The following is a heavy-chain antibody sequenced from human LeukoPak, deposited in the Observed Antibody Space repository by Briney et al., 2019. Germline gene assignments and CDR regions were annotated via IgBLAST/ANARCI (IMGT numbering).Heavy chain of an antibody. J-gene: IGHJ3*02. Sequence: SSVKVSCKASGGTFSSYAISWVRQAPGQGLEWMGGLIPIFGTANYAQKFQGRVTITADKSTSTAYMELSSLRSEDTAVYYCARKGGRYCSGGSCYELENDAFDIWGQGTMVTVSS. V-gene: IGHV1-69*06. CDR1: GGTFSSYA. CDR2: LIPIFGTA. D-gene: IGHD2-15*01. CDR3: ARKGGRYCSGGSCYELENDAFDI.